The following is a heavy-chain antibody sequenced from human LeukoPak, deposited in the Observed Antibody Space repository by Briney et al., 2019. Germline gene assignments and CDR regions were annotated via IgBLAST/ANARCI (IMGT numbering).Heavy chain of an antibody. CDR2: IYHSGST. CDR1: GGSISSYY. V-gene: IGHV4-59*12. D-gene: IGHD3-10*01. CDR3: AKAILTGSGMSKSWYFDL. J-gene: IGHJ2*01. Sequence: SETLSLTCTVSGGSISSYYWSWIRQPPGKGLEWIGYIYHSGSTYYNPSLKSRVTISVDRSKNQFSLKLSSVTAADTAVYYCAKAILTGSGMSKSWYFDLWGRGTLVTVSS.